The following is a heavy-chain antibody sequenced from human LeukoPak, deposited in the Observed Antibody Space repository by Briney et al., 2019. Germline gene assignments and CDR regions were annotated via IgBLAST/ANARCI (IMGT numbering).Heavy chain of an antibody. CDR1: GFTFSSYA. CDR3: ARDPRGYCSGGSCYSGYYFDY. J-gene: IGHJ4*02. V-gene: IGHV3-30*04. D-gene: IGHD2-15*01. CDR2: ISYDGSNK. Sequence: GRSLRLSCAASGFTFSSYAMHWVRQAPGKGLEWVAVISYDGSNKYYADSVKGRFTISRDNSENTLYLQMNSLRAEDTAVYYCARDPRGYCSGGSCYSGYYFDYWGQGTLVTVSS.